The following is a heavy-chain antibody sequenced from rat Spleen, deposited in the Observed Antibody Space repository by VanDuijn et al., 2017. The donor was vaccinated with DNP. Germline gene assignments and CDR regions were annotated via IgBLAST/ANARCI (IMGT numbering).Heavy chain of an antibody. D-gene: IGHD1-7*01. CDR2: ITYDGSST. V-gene: IGHV5S10*01. J-gene: IGHJ3*01. Sequence: EVQLVESGGGLVQPERSLRLSCAASGFTFSDYAMAWVRQSPKKGLEWVATITYDGSSTYYRDSVRGRFTISRDYARSTLYLQMDSLRSEDTATYYCATSSYFGYDYGFAYWGQGTLVTVSS. CDR3: ATSSYFGYDYGFAY. CDR1: GFTFSDYA.